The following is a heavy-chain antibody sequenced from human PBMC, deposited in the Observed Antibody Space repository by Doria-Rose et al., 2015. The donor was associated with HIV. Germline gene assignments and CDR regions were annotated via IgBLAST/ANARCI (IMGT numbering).Heavy chain of an antibody. CDR1: GFSFESYA. Sequence: VQLVESGGGLVQPGRSLRLSCVGSGFSFESYAMHWVRLAPGKGLEWVAGISWDSGAKGNADSVDGRLTISRDNAKKSVYLEMRSLRPEDTAFYYCAKAPIIGPKYYFYMDVWGKGTSVTVSS. D-gene: IGHD3-3*01. CDR2: ISWDSGAK. J-gene: IGHJ6*03. V-gene: IGHV3-9*01. CDR3: AKAPIIGPKYYFYMDV.